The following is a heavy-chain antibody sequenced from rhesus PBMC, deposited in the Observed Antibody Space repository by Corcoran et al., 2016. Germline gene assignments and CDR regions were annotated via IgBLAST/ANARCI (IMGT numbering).Heavy chain of an antibody. CDR2: IRPSDSDT. V-gene: IGHV5-2*01. D-gene: IGHD5-12*01. Sequence: EVQLVQSGAEVKRPGESLKISCKTSGYSFTSYWISWVRQMPGKGLEWMGAIRPSDSDTRSSPSFQGQVTISADKSISTAYLQWSSLKASDSATYYCASQYSYSTLDYWGQGVLVTVSS. CDR3: ASQYSYSTLDY. CDR1: GYSFTSYW. J-gene: IGHJ4*01.